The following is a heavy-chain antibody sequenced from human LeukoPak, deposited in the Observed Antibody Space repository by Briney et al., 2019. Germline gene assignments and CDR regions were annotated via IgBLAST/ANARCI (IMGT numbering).Heavy chain of an antibody. CDR3: AGSEMATVLSQDY. J-gene: IGHJ4*02. D-gene: IGHD5-24*01. V-gene: IGHV5-51*01. Sequence: HGESLKISCKGSGYSFTTYWIGWVRQMPGKGLEWMGIIYPGDSDTRYSPSFQGQVTISADKSISTAYLQWSSLKASDTAMYYCAGSEMATVLSQDYWGQGTLVTVSS. CDR2: IYPGDSDT. CDR1: GYSFTTYW.